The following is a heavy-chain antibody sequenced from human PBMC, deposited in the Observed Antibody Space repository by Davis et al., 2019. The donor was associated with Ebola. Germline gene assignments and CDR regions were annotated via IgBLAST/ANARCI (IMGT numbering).Heavy chain of an antibody. V-gene: IGHV2-26*01. D-gene: IGHD3-16*02. CDR3: ARIREYDYVWGSYRLGIDY. CDR2: IFSNDEK. Sequence: SGPTLVKPTETLTLTCTVSGFSLSNARMGVSWIRQPPGKALEWLAHIFSNDEKSYSTSLKSRLTISKDTSKSQVVLTMTNMDPVDTATYYCARIREYDYVWGSYRLGIDYWGQGTLVTVSS. J-gene: IGHJ4*02. CDR1: GFSLSNARMG.